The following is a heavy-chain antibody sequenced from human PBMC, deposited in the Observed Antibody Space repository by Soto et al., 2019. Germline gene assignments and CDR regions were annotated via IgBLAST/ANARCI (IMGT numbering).Heavy chain of an antibody. J-gene: IGHJ6*02. D-gene: IGHD6-6*01. Sequence: TLSLTCTVSGGSISSSSYYWGWIRQPPGKGLEWIGSIYYSGSTYYNPSLKSRVTISVDTSKNQFSLKLSSVTAADTAVYYCARHLRSSSTRNYYYGMDVWGQGTTVTVSS. CDR2: IYYSGST. CDR3: ARHLRSSSTRNYYYGMDV. V-gene: IGHV4-39*01. CDR1: GGSISSSSYY.